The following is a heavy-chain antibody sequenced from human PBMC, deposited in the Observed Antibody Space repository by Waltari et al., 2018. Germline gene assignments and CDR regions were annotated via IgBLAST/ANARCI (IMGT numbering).Heavy chain of an antibody. V-gene: IGHV4-30-4*08. D-gene: IGHD3-22*01. CDR3: ARADYYYDKNWFDP. J-gene: IGHJ5*02. CDR1: GVSISSGADH. CDR2: VYYSGST. Sequence: QVQLQESGPGLVKPSQTLSLTYTVSGVSISSGADHWNWIRQPPGKGLEWIGYVYYSGSTYYNPSLKSRLTISVDTSKNQFYLHLNSVTAADTAVYYCARADYYYDKNWFDPWGQGTPVTVSS.